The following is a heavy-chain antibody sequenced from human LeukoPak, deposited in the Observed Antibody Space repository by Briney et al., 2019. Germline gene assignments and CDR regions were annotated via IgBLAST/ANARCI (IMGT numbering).Heavy chain of an antibody. CDR3: ARDPPSLWFGELPQGDAFDI. CDR2: ISSDGSDK. D-gene: IGHD3-10*01. J-gene: IGHJ3*02. Sequence: GGSLRLSCAASGFTFSPHAMHWVRQAPGKGLKWVAVISSDGSDKYYADSVQGRFTISRDNSKNTLYLQMNSLRAEDTAVYYCARDPPSLWFGELPQGDAFDIWGQGTMVTVSS. CDR1: GFTFSPHA. V-gene: IGHV3-30-3*01.